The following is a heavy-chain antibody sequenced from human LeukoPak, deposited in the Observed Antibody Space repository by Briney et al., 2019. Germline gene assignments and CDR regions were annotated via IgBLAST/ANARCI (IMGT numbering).Heavy chain of an antibody. J-gene: IGHJ4*02. CDR1: GYTFTVYY. CDR3: ARGPEGTNLPEWLQSPSDY. CDR2: INPNSGGT. V-gene: IGHV1-2*02. Sequence: ASVTVSCKASGYTFTVYYMHWVRQAPGQGLEWMGWINPNSGGTNYAQKFQGRVTMTRDTSISTAYMELSRLRSDDTAVYYCARGPEGTNLPEWLQSPSDYWGQGTLVTVSS. D-gene: IGHD5-24*01.